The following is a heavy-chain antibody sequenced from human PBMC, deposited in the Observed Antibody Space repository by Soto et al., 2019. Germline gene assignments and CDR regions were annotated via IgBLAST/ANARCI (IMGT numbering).Heavy chain of an antibody. J-gene: IGHJ3*02. V-gene: IGHV4-59*02. CDR3: VTGSGSSTSDAFDI. CDR2: TSHSGST. Sequence: QVQLQGSGPGLVKPSETLSLTCIVFGGSVTTYYWTWIRQPPGKGLEWIGFTSHSGSTNYNPSLQSRVTMSVDTSKNQFSLKLNSVTAADTAVYYCVTGSGSSTSDAFDIWDRGTMVTVSS. D-gene: IGHD2-15*01. CDR1: GGSVTTYY.